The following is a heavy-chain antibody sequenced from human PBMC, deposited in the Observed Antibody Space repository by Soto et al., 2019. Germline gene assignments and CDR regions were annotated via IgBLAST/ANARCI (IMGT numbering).Heavy chain of an antibody. J-gene: IGHJ6*02. D-gene: IGHD2-2*01. CDR2: IIPIFGTA. Sequence: ASVKVSCKASGGTFSSYAISWVRQAPGQGLEWMGGIIPIFGTANYAQKFQGRVTITADESTSTAYMELSSLRSEDTAVYYCARRPAAIWGLYGTHVWHRGPTVTVSS. V-gene: IGHV1-69*13. CDR1: GGTFSSYA. CDR3: ARRPAAIWGLYGTHV.